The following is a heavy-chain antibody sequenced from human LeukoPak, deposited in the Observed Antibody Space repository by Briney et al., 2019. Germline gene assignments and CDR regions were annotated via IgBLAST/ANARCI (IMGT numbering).Heavy chain of an antibody. Sequence: SETLSLTCAVYGGSFSGYYWSWICQPPGKGLEWIGEINHSGSTNYNPSLKSRVTISVDTSKNQFSLKLSSVTAADTAVYYCGRGNLFDYWGQGTLVTVSS. D-gene: IGHD1-14*01. V-gene: IGHV4-34*01. CDR1: GGSFSGYY. CDR2: INHSGST. CDR3: GRGNLFDY. J-gene: IGHJ4*02.